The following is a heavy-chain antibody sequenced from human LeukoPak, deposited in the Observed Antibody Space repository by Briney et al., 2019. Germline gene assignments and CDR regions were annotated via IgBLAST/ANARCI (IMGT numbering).Heavy chain of an antibody. CDR2: ISSSSSYI. D-gene: IGHD5-12*01. CDR1: GFTFSSYS. Sequence: GGSLRLSYAASGFTFSSYSMNWVRQAPGKGLEWVSSISSSSSYIYYADSVKGRFTISRDNAKNSLYLQMNSLRAEDTAVYYCARDRGEYSGYDWDYYYYGTDVWGKGTTVTVSS. V-gene: IGHV3-21*01. J-gene: IGHJ6*04. CDR3: ARDRGEYSGYDWDYYYYGTDV.